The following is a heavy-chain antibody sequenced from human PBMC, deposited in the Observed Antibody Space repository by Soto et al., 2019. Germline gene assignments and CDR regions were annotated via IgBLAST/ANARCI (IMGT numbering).Heavy chain of an antibody. CDR1: GGSVSSGPYH. CDR3: MGSHGAS. V-gene: IGHV4-61*01. D-gene: IGHD2-8*01. Sequence: QVQLQESGPGLVKTSETLSLTCTVSGGSVSSGPYHWNWVRQPPGKGLEWIEHISYSGTANYNPSLRGRVPMATDTSMNQFSLRLTSVTAADTAVYYCMGSHGASWGQGALVTVSP. CDR2: ISYSGTA. J-gene: IGHJ5*02.